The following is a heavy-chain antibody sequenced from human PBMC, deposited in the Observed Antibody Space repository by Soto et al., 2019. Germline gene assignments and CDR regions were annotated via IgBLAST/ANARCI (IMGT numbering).Heavy chain of an antibody. CDR3: AKGITMVRGVIGWFDP. CDR2: INHSGST. CDR1: GGSFSGYY. D-gene: IGHD3-10*01. Sequence: SSETLSLTCAVYGGSFSGYYWSWIRQPPGKGLEWIGEINHSGSTNYNPSLKSRVTISVDTSKNQFSLKLSSVTAADTAVYYCAKGITMVRGVIGWFDPWGQGTLVTVPQ. J-gene: IGHJ5*02. V-gene: IGHV4-34*01.